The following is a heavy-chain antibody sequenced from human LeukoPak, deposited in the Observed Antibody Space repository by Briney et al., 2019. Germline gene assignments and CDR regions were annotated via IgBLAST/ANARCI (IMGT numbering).Heavy chain of an antibody. CDR3: ASLRVDYNCFDP. CDR1: GGSFSGYY. CDR2: INHSGFT. J-gene: IGHJ5*02. Sequence: SETLSLTCAVYGGSFSGYYWSWIRQPPGEGLEWIGEINHSGFTNYNPSLKSRVTISVDTSKNQFSLKLSSVTAADTAVYYCASLRVDYNCFDPWGQGTLVTVSS. D-gene: IGHD3-9*01. V-gene: IGHV4-34*01.